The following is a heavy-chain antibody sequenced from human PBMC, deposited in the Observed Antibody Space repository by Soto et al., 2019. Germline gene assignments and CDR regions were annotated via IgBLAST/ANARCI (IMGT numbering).Heavy chain of an antibody. J-gene: IGHJ4*02. CDR2: MNPDSGDT. Sequence: QVQLVQSGAEVKKPGASVKVSCEASGYPFSAFDINWVRQAAGQGLEWMGWMNPDSGDTAFAQRFQDRITMTRSTSISTAYMKLSRLTSDDTAVYYCVRQPGGVASPGDDYWGQGTLVTVSS. V-gene: IGHV1-8*01. CDR3: VRQPGGVASPGDDY. CDR1: GYPFSAFD. D-gene: IGHD3-16*01.